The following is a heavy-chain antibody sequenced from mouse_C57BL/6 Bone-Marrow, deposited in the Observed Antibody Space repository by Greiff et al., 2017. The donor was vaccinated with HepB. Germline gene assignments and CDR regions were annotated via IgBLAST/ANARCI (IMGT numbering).Heavy chain of an antibody. D-gene: IGHD2-5*01. V-gene: IGHV1-15*01. CDR1: GYTFTDYE. Sequence: VQLQQSGAELVRPGASVTLSCKASGYTFTDYEMHWVKQTPVHGLEWIGAIDPETGGTAYNQKFKGKAILTADKSSSTAYMELRSLTSEDSAVYYCTREATYYSNYDAMDYWGQGTSVTVSS. CDR3: TREATYYSNYDAMDY. CDR2: IDPETGGT. J-gene: IGHJ4*01.